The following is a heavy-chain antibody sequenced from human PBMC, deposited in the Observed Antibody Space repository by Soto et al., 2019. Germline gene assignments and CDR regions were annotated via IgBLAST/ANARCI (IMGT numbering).Heavy chain of an antibody. J-gene: IGHJ6*02. D-gene: IGHD2-2*01. CDR1: GFTFSDFW. CDR2: IKQDGSEK. V-gene: IGHV3-7*03. Sequence: EVQLVESGGGLVQPGGSLRLSCAGSGFTFSDFWWSWVRQTPGRGLEWVANIKQDGSEKKYVDSVKGRLTISRDNAKSSLYLQMNSLRAEDTAVYYCAKTTILLPAAANRGAPYNYYGLDVWGHGTTVTVSS. CDR3: AKTTILLPAAANRGAPYNYYGLDV.